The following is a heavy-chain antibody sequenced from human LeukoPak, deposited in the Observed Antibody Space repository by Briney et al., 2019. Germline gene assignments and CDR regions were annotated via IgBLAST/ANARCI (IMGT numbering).Heavy chain of an antibody. Sequence: ASVKVSCKASGYTFTGYYMRWVRQAPGQGLEWMGIINPSGGSTSYAQKFQGRVTMTRDMSTSTVYMELSSLRSEGTAVYYCARDPAAMVEDYYYMDVWGKGTTVTVSS. D-gene: IGHD5-18*01. CDR1: GYTFTGYY. CDR3: ARDPAAMVEDYYYMDV. J-gene: IGHJ6*03. CDR2: INPSGGST. V-gene: IGHV1-46*01.